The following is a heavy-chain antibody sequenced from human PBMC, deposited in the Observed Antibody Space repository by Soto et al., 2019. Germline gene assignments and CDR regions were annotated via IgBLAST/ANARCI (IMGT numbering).Heavy chain of an antibody. Sequence: GSLRLSCAASGFTFSSYAMHWVRQAPGKGLEYVSAISSNGGSTYYANSVKGRFTISRDNSKNTLYLQMGSLRAEDMAVYYCARSKWLELVPFDYWGQGTLVTVSS. CDR1: GFTFSSYA. V-gene: IGHV3-64*01. J-gene: IGHJ4*02. CDR3: ARSKWLELVPFDY. D-gene: IGHD1-7*01. CDR2: ISSNGGST.